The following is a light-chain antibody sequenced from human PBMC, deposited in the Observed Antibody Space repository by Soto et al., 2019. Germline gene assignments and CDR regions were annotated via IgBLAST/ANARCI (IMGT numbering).Light chain of an antibody. CDR1: QSISSPY. CDR2: GAS. V-gene: IGKV3-20*01. J-gene: IGKJ1*01. CDR3: QQYDSWT. Sequence: EIVWTQSPGTLSLSPGERATLSCRASQSISSPYLAWYQQKPGQAPRLLIDGASRRATGIPDRFSGSGSGTDFTLTISRLEPEDFAVYYCQQYDSWTFGQGTKVDIK.